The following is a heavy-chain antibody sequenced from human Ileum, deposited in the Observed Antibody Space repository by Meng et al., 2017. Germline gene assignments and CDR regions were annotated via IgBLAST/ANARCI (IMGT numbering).Heavy chain of an antibody. J-gene: IGHJ4*02. CDR3: ARDHWGSLDY. V-gene: IGHV4-61*08. Sequence: LRESGPGMVRPSETLSLICTVSGGSVSSAGYQWGWIRQPPGKGLEWIGYASTNYNPSLKSRVTISLDTSKNQFSLKLSSVTAADTAVYYCARDHWGSLDYWGQGILVTVSS. CDR2: AST. D-gene: IGHD7-27*01. CDR1: GGSVSSAGYQ.